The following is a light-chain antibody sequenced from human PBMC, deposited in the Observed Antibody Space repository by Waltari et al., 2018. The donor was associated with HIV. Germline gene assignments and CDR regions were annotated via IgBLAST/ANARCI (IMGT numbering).Light chain of an antibody. CDR1: SSNFGNSF. Sequence: VTISCSGSSSNFGNSFVSWYQHLPGAAPKLLIYDNNKRPSGISDRFSGSKSGTSATLAITGLQTGDEADYYCGTWDSSLGAGVFGGGTRLTVL. J-gene: IGLJ3*02. CDR3: GTWDSSLGAGV. V-gene: IGLV1-51*01. CDR2: DNN.